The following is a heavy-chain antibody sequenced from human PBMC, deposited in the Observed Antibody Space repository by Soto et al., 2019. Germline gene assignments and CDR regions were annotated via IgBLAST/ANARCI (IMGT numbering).Heavy chain of an antibody. CDR2: IIPIFGTA. V-gene: IGHV1-69*06. D-gene: IGHD6-19*01. CDR3: ARSNDAVAGPVDY. CDR1: RATFSSCA. J-gene: IGHJ4*02. Sequence: GASVKLSWRASRATFSSCAISWVRQAPGQGLEWMGGIIPIFGTANYAQKFQGIVTITADKSTSTAYMELRSLRSEDTAVYYCARSNDAVAGPVDYWGQGTLVTVSS.